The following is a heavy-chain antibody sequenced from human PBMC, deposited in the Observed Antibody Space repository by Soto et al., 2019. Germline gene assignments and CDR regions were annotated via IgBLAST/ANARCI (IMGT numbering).Heavy chain of an antibody. Sequence: QITLKESGPTLVKPTQTLTLTCSFSGFSLSSSGVAVGWIRQPPGKALEWLALIYWDDDERYSPSLQRRLTISKDTSKNQVVLRMTNMDPSDTVTYYCAHMRGAAAVAYWGQGTLVTVSS. J-gene: IGHJ4*02. D-gene: IGHD6-13*01. V-gene: IGHV2-5*02. CDR1: GFSLSSSGVA. CDR3: AHMRGAAAVAY. CDR2: IYWDDDE.